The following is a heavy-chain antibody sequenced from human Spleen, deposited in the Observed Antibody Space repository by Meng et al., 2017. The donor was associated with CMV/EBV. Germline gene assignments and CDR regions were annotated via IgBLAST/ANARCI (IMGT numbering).Heavy chain of an antibody. CDR2: ISSTSTYI. J-gene: IGHJ5*02. D-gene: IGHD3-3*01. CDR1: GFTFGGYC. Sequence: GGSLRLSCAASGFTFGGYCMNWVRQAPGKGLEWVSSISSTSTYIYYADSVKGRFTISRDNAKNSLYLEKDSLRAEDTAVYYCVRDLPPYYDFWSGYLDLWGQGTLVTVSS. V-gene: IGHV3-21*01. CDR3: VRDLPPYYDFWSGYLDL.